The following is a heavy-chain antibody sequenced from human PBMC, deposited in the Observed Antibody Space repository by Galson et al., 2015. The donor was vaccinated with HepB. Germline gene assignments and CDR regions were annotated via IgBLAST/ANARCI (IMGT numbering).Heavy chain of an antibody. CDR2: ISANNGNT. V-gene: IGHV1-18*04. J-gene: IGHJ4*02. CDR3: ARGHYDILPGSSQGDY. D-gene: IGHD3-9*01. CDR1: GYTFTNYG. Sequence: SVKVSCKASGYTFTNYGISWMRQAPGQGLEWMGWISANNGNTNYTQKLQGRVTMTTDTSTSTVYMELRSLKSDDTAVYYCARGHYDILPGSSQGDYWGQGTLVTISS.